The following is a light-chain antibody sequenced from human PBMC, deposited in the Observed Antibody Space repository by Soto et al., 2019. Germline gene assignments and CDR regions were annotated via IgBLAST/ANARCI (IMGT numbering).Light chain of an antibody. CDR1: QSLLDSDGETY. CDR2: KTS. J-gene: IGKJ2*01. Sequence: EIVMTQTPLSSPVTLGQPASISCRSSQSLLDSDGETYLSWLQQRPGQPPRLLIYKTSSRFSGVPDRFSGSGAGTDFPLKISRVEVEDVGVYYCMQATQFPHTFGQGTKLEI. V-gene: IGKV2-24*01. CDR3: MQATQFPHT.